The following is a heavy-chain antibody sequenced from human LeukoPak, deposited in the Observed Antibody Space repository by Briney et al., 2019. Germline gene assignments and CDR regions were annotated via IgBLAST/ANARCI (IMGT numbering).Heavy chain of an antibody. V-gene: IGHV3-23*01. D-gene: IGHD6-19*01. CDR2: ISGSGGST. CDR1: GFTFSSYA. CDR3: AKDPSSGRLKYLDY. Sequence: GGCLRLSCAASGFTFSSYAMSWVRQAPGKGLEWVSAISGSGGSTYYADSVKGRFTISRDNSKSTVYLQMNSLRAEVTAVYYCAKDPSSGRLKYLDYWGQGTLVTVSS. J-gene: IGHJ4*02.